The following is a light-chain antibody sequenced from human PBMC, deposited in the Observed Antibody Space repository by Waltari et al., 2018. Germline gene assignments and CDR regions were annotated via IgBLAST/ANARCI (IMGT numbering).Light chain of an antibody. CDR3: QQYNSYSPLT. Sequence: DIQMTQSPSTLSASVRDRVTITCRASQSISSWLAWYQQKPGNAPKLLIYKASSLEGGVPSRFSGSGSGTAVTLTISSLQPDDFATYYCQQYNSYSPLTFGEGTKVEIK. CDR2: KAS. V-gene: IGKV1-5*03. J-gene: IGKJ4*01. CDR1: QSISSW.